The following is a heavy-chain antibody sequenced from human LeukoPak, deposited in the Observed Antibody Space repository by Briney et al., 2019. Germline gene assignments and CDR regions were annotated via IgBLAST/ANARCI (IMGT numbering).Heavy chain of an antibody. CDR3: ARETTVVTGDAFDI. V-gene: IGHV4-59*01. J-gene: IGHJ3*02. CDR2: IYYSGST. CDR1: GGSISSYY. Sequence: SETLSLTCTVSGGSISSYYWSWIRQPPGKGLEWIGYIYYSGSTNYNPSLKSRVTISVDTSKNQFSLKLSSVTAADTAVYYCARETTVVTGDAFDIWGQGAMVTVSS. D-gene: IGHD4-23*01.